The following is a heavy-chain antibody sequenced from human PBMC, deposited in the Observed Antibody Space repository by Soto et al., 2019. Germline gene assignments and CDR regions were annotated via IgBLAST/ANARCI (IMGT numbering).Heavy chain of an antibody. Sequence: LRLSCASSRFSFDDYAMHWVRQAPGKGLEWVSGISWNRGSIGYADSVKGRFTISRDNAKKSLYLQMNSLRPEDTALYYCAKAGGAELERLDYFDYWGQGTLVTVSS. V-gene: IGHV3-9*01. CDR1: RFSFDDYA. CDR2: ISWNRGSI. D-gene: IGHD1-1*01. J-gene: IGHJ4*02. CDR3: AKAGGAELERLDYFDY.